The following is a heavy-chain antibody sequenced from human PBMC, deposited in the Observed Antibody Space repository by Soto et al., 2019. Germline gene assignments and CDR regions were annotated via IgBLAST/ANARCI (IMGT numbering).Heavy chain of an antibody. J-gene: IGHJ3*02. D-gene: IGHD2-15*01. V-gene: IGHV3-23*01. Sequence: GGSLRLSCAASGFIFGDYAMSWVRQAPGKGLEWVAGMGGANGDTYYAESVRGRFAIFRDNSKSTLFLQLNSLRAEGTAVYFCAKDGVDHNSVWDPFDIWGQGTLVTVSS. CDR3: AKDGVDHNSVWDPFDI. CDR2: MGGANGDT. CDR1: GFIFGDYA.